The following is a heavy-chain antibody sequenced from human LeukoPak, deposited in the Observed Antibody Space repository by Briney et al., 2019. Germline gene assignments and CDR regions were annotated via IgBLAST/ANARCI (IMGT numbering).Heavy chain of an antibody. CDR1: GFSFSSYS. Sequence: PGGSLRLSCAASGFSFSSYSMNWVRQAPGKGLQWVSSISSSSSYIYYPDSVKGRFTISRDNAKNSLYLQMNSLRGEDTAVYYCARGDGATPPDAFDIWGHGTMVTVSS. D-gene: IGHD3-10*01. J-gene: IGHJ3*02. CDR3: ARGDGATPPDAFDI. V-gene: IGHV3-21*01. CDR2: ISSSSSYI.